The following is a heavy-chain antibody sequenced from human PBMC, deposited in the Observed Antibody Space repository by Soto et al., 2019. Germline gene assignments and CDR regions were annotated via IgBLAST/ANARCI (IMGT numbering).Heavy chain of an antibody. CDR1: GGSISSYY. V-gene: IGHV4-59*08. CDR3: ARRNYYGSGMLNWFDP. CDR2: IYYSGST. D-gene: IGHD3-10*01. Sequence: PSETLSLTCTVSGGSISSYYWSWIRQPPGKGLEWIGYIYYSGSTNYNPSLKSRVTISVDTSKNQFSLKLSSVTAADTAVYYCARRNYYGSGMLNWFDPWGQGTLVTVSS. J-gene: IGHJ5*02.